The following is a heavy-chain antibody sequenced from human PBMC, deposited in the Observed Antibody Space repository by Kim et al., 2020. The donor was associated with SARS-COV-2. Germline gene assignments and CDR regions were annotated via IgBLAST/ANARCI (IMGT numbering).Heavy chain of an antibody. J-gene: IGHJ4*02. CDR2: IYYSGST. V-gene: IGHV4-39*01. D-gene: IGHD2-2*01. CDR3: ASVPQYCSSTSCYGGN. CDR1: GGSISSSSYY. Sequence: SETLSLTCTVSGGSISSSSYYWGWIRQPPGKGLEWIGSIYYSGSTYYNPSLKSRVTISVDTSKNQFSLKLSSVTAADTAVYYCASVPQYCSSTSCYGGNWGQGTLVTVSS.